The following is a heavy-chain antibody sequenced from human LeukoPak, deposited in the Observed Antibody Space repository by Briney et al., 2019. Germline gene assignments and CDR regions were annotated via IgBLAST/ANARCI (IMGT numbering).Heavy chain of an antibody. V-gene: IGHV3-33*01. CDR2: IWNDGSVK. D-gene: IGHD1-26*01. CDR3: ARASGSYDY. CDR1: GFSFSVYG. J-gene: IGHJ4*02. Sequence: GGSLRLSCVASGFSFSVYGMHWVRQAPGKGLEWVAVIWNDGSVKYYADSLKGRISISRDNSKNTLYLQIDSLGVDDTGVYYCARASGSYDYWGQGTLVTASS.